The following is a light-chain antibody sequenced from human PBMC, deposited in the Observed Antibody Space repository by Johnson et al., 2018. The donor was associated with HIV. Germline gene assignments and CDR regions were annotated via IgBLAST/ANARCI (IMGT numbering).Light chain of an antibody. V-gene: IGLV1-44*01. Sequence: QPVLTQPPSASGTPGQRVTISCSGSSSNIGSNTVNWYQQLPGTAPKLLIYRNNQRPSGVPDRFSGSKSGTSASLAIRGLQAEDEADYYCAAWDDSLNGLYVFGTGTKVTVL. J-gene: IGLJ1*01. CDR2: RNN. CDR3: AAWDDSLNGLYV. CDR1: SSNIGSNT.